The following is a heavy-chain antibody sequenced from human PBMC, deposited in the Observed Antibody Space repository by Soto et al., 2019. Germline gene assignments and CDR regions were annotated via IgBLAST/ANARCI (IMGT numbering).Heavy chain of an antibody. CDR2: IFSNDEK. D-gene: IGHD6-13*01. Sequence: QVTLKESGPVLVKPTETLTLTCTVSGFSLSNARMGVSWIRQPPGKALEWLAHIFSNDEKYYSTSLKSRLTISKATSKSQVVLTMTNMDPVDTATYYCARIVLVRAAAGSYWYFDLWGRGTLVTVSS. V-gene: IGHV2-26*01. CDR1: GFSLSNARMG. CDR3: ARIVLVRAAAGSYWYFDL. J-gene: IGHJ2*01.